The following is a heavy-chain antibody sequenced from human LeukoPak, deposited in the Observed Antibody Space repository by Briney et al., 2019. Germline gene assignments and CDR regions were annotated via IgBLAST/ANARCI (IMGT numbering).Heavy chain of an antibody. J-gene: IGHJ4*02. CDR3: ARAVSCSSTSCYYFDY. V-gene: IGHV1-8*02. D-gene: IGHD2-2*01. CDR2: MNPNSGNT. CDR1: GYTFTSYD. Sequence: ASMKVSCKATGYTFTSYDINWVRQATGQGLEWMGWMNPNSGNTGYAQKFQGRVTITRNTSISTAYMEVSSLRSEDTAVYHCARAVSCSSTSCYYFDYWGQGTLVTVSS.